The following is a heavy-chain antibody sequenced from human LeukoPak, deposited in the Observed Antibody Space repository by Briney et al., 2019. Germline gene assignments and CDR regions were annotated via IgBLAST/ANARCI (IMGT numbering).Heavy chain of an antibody. D-gene: IGHD1-26*01. CDR1: GYTFTSYY. Sequence: GASVKVSCKASGYTFTSYYMHWVRQAPGQGLEWMGIINPSGGSTNYAQKFQGRVTMTRDTSTSTVYMELSSLRSEDTAVYYCARVEIGNGGSYGGPTGYFDYWGQGTLVTVSS. J-gene: IGHJ4*02. CDR2: INPSGGST. V-gene: IGHV1-46*01. CDR3: ARVEIGNGGSYGGPTGYFDY.